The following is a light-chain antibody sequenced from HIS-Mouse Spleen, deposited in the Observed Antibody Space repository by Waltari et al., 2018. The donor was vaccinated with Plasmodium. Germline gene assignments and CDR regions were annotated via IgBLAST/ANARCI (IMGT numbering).Light chain of an antibody. CDR2: RNN. V-gene: IGLV1-47*01. J-gene: IGLJ3*02. Sequence: QSVLTQPPSASGTPGQRVTISCSGSSSNIGSNYVYWYQQLPGTAPKLLLYRNNQRPSGVPGRFSGSKSGTSASLAISGLRSEDEADYYCAAWDDSLSGPWVFGGGTKLTVL. CDR3: AAWDDSLSGPWV. CDR1: SSNIGSNY.